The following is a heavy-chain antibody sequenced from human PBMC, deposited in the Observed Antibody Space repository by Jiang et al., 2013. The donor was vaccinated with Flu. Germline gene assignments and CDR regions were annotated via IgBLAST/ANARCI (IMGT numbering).Heavy chain of an antibody. CDR1: SGSISSSDHH. V-gene: IGHV4-39*07. CDR3: AREHSSSSDY. J-gene: IGHJ4*02. CDR2: IYYSGKT. D-gene: IGHD6-6*01. Sequence: GSGLVKPSETLSLTCTVSSGSISSSDHHWGWVRQPPGKGLEWIGNIYYSGKTYYKPSLRSRVTISIDTRKNQFFLKLSSVTAADTAVYYCAREHSSSSDYWGQGTLVTVSS.